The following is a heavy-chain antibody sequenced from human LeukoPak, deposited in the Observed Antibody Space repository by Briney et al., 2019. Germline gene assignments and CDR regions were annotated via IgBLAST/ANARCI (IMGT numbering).Heavy chain of an antibody. V-gene: IGHV4-59*01. CDR1: GGSITGYY. CDR2: IYYSGGST. CDR3: ARLSRVPVAGLTYQSFDM. J-gene: IGHJ3*02. Sequence: SETLSLTCTVSGGSITGYYWSWIRQPPGKGLDWIAYIYYSGGSTNYNHSLKSRVTISVDTSKNQFSLKLSSVTAADTAVYYCARLSRVPVAGLTYQSFDMWGQGTMATVSS. D-gene: IGHD6-19*01.